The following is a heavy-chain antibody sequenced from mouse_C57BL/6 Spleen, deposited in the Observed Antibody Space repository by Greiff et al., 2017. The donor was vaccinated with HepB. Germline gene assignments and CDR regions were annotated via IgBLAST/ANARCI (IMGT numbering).Heavy chain of an antibody. J-gene: IGHJ4*01. CDR2: IDPSDSYT. V-gene: IGHV1-50*01. CDR3: AIAGAMDY. Sequence: QVQLQQSGAELVKPGASVKLSCKASGYTFTSYWMQWVKQRPGQGLEWIGEIDPSDSYTNYNQKFKGKATLTVDTSSSTAYMQLSSLTSDDSAVYYCAIAGAMDYWGQGTSVTVSS. CDR1: GYTFTSYW.